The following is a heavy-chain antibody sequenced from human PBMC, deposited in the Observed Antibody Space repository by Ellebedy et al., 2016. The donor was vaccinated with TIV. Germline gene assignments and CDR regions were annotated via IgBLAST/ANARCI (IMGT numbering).Heavy chain of an antibody. CDR1: GGSISSYY. CDR3: ARDPSGSGTRGFDI. CDR2: IYYSGST. J-gene: IGHJ3*02. V-gene: IGHV4-39*07. Sequence: GSLRLXCTVSGGSISSYYWGWIRQPPGKGLEWIGSIYYSGSTYYNPSLKSRVTISVDTSKDQFSLKLSSVTAADTAVYYCARDPSGSGTRGFDIWGQGTMVTVSS. D-gene: IGHD1-26*01.